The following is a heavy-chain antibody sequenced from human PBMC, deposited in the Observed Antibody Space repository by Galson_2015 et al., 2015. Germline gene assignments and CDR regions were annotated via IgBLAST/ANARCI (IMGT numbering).Heavy chain of an antibody. D-gene: IGHD5-12*01. J-gene: IGHJ4*02. CDR1: GFTFSNAW. V-gene: IGHV3-15*01. Sequence: SLRLSCAASGFTFSNAWMSWVRQAPGKGPEWVGRIKSKTDGGTTDYAAPVKGRFTISRDDSKNTLYLQMNSLKTEDTAVYYCTTDRGYSGYDLRYYFDYWGQGTLVTVSS. CDR2: IKSKTDGGTT. CDR3: TTDRGYSGYDLRYYFDY.